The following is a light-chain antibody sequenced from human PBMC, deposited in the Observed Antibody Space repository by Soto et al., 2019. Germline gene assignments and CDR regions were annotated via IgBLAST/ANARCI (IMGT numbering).Light chain of an antibody. J-gene: IGLJ3*02. V-gene: IGLV2-8*01. CDR3: SSYAGSNNWV. Sequence: QSALTQPPSASGSPGQSVTISCTGTSDDVGGFNSVSWYQQHPGKAPQVVIYDVTRRPSGVPDRFSGSKSVSTASLTVSGLQAEDEADYYCSSYAGSNNWVFGGGTKVTVL. CDR2: DVT. CDR1: SDDVGGFNS.